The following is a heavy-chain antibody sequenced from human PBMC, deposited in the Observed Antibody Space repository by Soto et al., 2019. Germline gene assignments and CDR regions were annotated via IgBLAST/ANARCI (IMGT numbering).Heavy chain of an antibody. Sequence: GGSLRLSCAASGFTFSSYGMHWVRQAPGKGLEWVAVIWYDGSNKYYADSVKGRFTISRDNSKNTLYLQMNSLRAEDTAVYYCARGWGSEYYFDYWGQGTLVTVSS. CDR3: ARGWGSEYYFDY. V-gene: IGHV3-33*01. D-gene: IGHD7-27*01. CDR1: GFTFSSYG. J-gene: IGHJ4*02. CDR2: IWYDGSNK.